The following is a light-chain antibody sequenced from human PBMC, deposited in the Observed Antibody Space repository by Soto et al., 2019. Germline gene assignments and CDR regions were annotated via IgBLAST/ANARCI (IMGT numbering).Light chain of an antibody. CDR1: QSISSY. Sequence: DIQMTQSPSSLYASVGDRVTITCRASQSISSYLNWYQQKPGKAPKLLIYAAYSLQSGVPSRFSGSGSGTDFTLTISSLQPEDFATYYCQQSYSTPLFGGGTKVEIK. V-gene: IGKV1-39*01. J-gene: IGKJ4*01. CDR3: QQSYSTPL. CDR2: AAY.